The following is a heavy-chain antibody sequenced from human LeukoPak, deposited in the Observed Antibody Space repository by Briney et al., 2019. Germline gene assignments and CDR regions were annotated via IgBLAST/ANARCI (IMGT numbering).Heavy chain of an antibody. CDR1: GFTFSSYA. CDR3: ARPIFGVVIPDY. CDR2: ISYDGSNK. V-gene: IGHV3-30-3*01. Sequence: GGSLRLSCAASGFTFSSYAMHGVRQAPGKGLEWVAVISYDGSNKYYADSVKGRFTISRDNSKNTLYLQMNSLRAEDTAVYYCARPIFGVVIPDYWGQGTLVTVSS. D-gene: IGHD3-3*01. J-gene: IGHJ4*02.